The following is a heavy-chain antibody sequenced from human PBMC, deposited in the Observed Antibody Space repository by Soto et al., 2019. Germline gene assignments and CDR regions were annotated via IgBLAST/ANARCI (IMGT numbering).Heavy chain of an antibody. CDR1: GFPFSIYA. J-gene: IGHJ4*02. CDR2: MSGSGGST. CDR3: ARDSDYYGSGSYNDY. D-gene: IGHD3-10*01. V-gene: IGHV3-23*01. Sequence: GGSLRLSCAASGFPFSIYAMSWVRQSPGKGLEWVSTMSGSGGSTDYADSVEGRFTISRDNSKNTLYLQMNSLRAEDTDLYYCARDSDYYGSGSYNDYWGQGTLVTVSS.